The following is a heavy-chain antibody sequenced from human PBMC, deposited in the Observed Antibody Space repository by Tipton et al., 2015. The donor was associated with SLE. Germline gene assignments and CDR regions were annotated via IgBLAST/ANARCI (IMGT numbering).Heavy chain of an antibody. Sequence: TLSLTCTVSGDSISNYSYFWGWIRPPPGTGLEWIGYIYYSGNSNYNPSLKSRVIMSVDTSNNQFSLKLQSVTAYDTAVYYCARKKMQSDAFDIWGQGTRVTVSS. J-gene: IGHJ3*02. V-gene: IGHV4-39*07. CDR3: ARKKMQSDAFDI. CDR1: GDSISNYSYF. CDR2: IYYSGNS. D-gene: IGHD6-19*01.